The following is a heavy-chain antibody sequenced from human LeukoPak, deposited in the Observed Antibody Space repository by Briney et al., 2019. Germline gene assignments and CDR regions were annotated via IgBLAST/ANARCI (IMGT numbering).Heavy chain of an antibody. Sequence: GGSLRLSCAASGFTFSGHWMSWVRQAPGKGLEWVSAISGSGGSTYYADSVKGRFTISRDNSKNTLYLQMNSLRAEDTAVYYCAKSPLPSSSSSHFDYWGQGTLVAVSS. V-gene: IGHV3-23*01. D-gene: IGHD6-6*01. CDR1: GFTFSGHW. CDR3: AKSPLPSSSSSHFDY. CDR2: ISGSGGST. J-gene: IGHJ4*02.